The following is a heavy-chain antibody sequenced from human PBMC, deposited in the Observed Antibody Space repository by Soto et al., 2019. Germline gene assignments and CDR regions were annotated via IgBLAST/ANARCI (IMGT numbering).Heavy chain of an antibody. CDR2: IIPIFGTA. CDR3: ARVPHRVTMVPRGAFDI. CDR1: GGTFSSYA. V-gene: IGHV1-69*13. D-gene: IGHD3-10*01. J-gene: IGHJ3*02. Sequence: SVKVSCKASGGTFSSYAISWVRQAPGQGLEWMGGIIPIFGTANYAQKFQGRVTITADESTSTAYMELSSLRSEDTAVYYCARVPHRVTMVPRGAFDIWGQGTMVT.